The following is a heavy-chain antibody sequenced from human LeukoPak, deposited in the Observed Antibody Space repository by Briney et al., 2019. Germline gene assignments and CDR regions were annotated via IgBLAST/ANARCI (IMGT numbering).Heavy chain of an antibody. CDR2: IYYSGST. Sequence: RPSETLSFTCTVSGGSISNYYWSWIRQPPGKGLEWIGYIYYSGSTNYNPSLKSRVNISVATSKHPFSLRLSSVTAAATAVYCCARRDYYDSSGYPHWGQGTLVTVSS. V-gene: IGHV4-59*01. J-gene: IGHJ4*02. CDR3: ARRDYYDSSGYPH. D-gene: IGHD3-22*01. CDR1: GGSISNYY.